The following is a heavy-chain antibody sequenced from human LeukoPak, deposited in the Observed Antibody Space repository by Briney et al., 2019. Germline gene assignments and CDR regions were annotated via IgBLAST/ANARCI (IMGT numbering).Heavy chain of an antibody. V-gene: IGHV3-48*03. CDR3: AKAPSEVLPRGIDY. J-gene: IGHJ4*02. CDR2: ISSSGSTI. CDR1: GFTFSSYQ. D-gene: IGHD1-14*01. Sequence: HSGGSLRLSCAASGFTFSSYQMNWVRQAPGKGLEWVSYISSSGSTIYYADFVKGRFTISRDNSKNTLYLQMNSLRAEATAVYYCAKAPSEVLPRGIDYWGQGTLVTVSS.